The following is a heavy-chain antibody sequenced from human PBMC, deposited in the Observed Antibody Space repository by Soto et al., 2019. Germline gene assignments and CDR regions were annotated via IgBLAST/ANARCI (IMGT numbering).Heavy chain of an antibody. D-gene: IGHD1-7*01. CDR3: ARARDNWNSDALDI. J-gene: IGHJ3*02. CDR2: MNPNSGNT. Sequence: ASVKVSCKASGYTFTSYDINWVRQATGQGLEWMGWMNPNSGNTGYAQKFQGRVTMTRNTSISTAYMELSSLRSEDTDVYYCARARDNWNSDALDISDQETMVTVSS. V-gene: IGHV1-8*01. CDR1: GYTFTSYD.